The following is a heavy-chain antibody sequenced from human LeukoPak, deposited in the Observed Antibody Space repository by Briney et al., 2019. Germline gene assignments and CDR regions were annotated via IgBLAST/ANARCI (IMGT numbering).Heavy chain of an antibody. CDR1: GGTFSSYA. CDR3: ARELSSSCGFDY. D-gene: IGHD6-13*01. CDR2: IIPIFGTA. Sequence: WASVKVSCKASGGTFSSYAISWVRQAPGQGLEWMGGIIPIFGTATYAQKFQGRVTITADESTSTAYMELSSPRSEDTAVYYCARELSSSCGFDYWGQGTLVTVSS. V-gene: IGHV1-69*13. J-gene: IGHJ4*02.